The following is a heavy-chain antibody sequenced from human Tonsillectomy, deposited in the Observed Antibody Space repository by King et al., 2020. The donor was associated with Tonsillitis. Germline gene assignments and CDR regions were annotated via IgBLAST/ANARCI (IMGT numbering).Heavy chain of an antibody. V-gene: IGHV3-7*04. D-gene: IGHD2-21*01. CDR1: GFIFSNYW. CDR2: INQGGSEK. Sequence: VQLVESGGGLVQPGGSLRLSCAASGFIFSNYWMNWVRQAPGKGLEWVANINQGGSEKNYVDSVKGRFTISRDNAKNSLYLQINSLRAEDTAVYYCARRVGAYDALDIWAQGTMVTVFS. CDR3: ARRVGAYDALDI. J-gene: IGHJ3*02.